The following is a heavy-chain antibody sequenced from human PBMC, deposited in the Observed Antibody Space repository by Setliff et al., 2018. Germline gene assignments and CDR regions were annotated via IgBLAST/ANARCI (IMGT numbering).Heavy chain of an antibody. CDR3: AREYGNEGMDV. CDR1: GFTLSSSN. J-gene: IGHJ6*02. D-gene: IGHD2-8*01. CDR2: ITSSSTGI. V-gene: IGHV3-48*01. Sequence: PGGSLRLSCAGSGFTLSSSNMAWVRKAPGKGPEWFSYITSSSTGIWYADSVKGRFTISRDNAENSLYLQMDSLRAEDMALYYCAREYGNEGMDVWGQGTTVTAP.